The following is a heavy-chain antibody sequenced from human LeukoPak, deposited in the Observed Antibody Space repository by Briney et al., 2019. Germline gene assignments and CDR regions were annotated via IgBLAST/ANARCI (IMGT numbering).Heavy chain of an antibody. D-gene: IGHD3-22*01. V-gene: IGHV4-4*02. J-gene: IGHJ4*02. CDR2: IYYSGST. CDR1: GGSISSSNW. Sequence: PSGTLSLTCAVSGGSISSSNWWSWVRQPPGKGLEWIGYIYYSGSTYYNPSLKSRVTISVDTSKNQFSLKLSSVTAADTAVYYCARGPLDSSGYVDYWGQGTLVTVSS. CDR3: ARGPLDSSGYVDY.